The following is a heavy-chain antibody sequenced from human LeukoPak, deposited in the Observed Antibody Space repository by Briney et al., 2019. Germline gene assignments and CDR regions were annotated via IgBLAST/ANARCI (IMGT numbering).Heavy chain of an antibody. Sequence: ASVKVSCKASGYTFTSYDINWVRQATGQGLEWMGWMNPNSGNTGYAQKFQGRVTMTRNTSISTAYMELSSLRSEDTAVYYCARPLPGIAAAAVNPFGYWGQGTLVTVSS. CDR1: GYTFTSYD. CDR2: MNPNSGNT. J-gene: IGHJ4*02. D-gene: IGHD6-13*01. V-gene: IGHV1-8*01. CDR3: ARPLPGIAAAAVNPFGY.